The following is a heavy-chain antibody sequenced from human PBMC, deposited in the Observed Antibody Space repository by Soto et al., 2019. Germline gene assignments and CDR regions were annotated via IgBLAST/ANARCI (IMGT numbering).Heavy chain of an antibody. CDR3: ARVNYYDSSGYPRFDP. CDR2: IYYSGST. D-gene: IGHD3-22*01. Sequence: SETLSLTCTVSGGSISSYYWSWIRQPPVKGLEWIGYIYYSGSTNYNPSLKSRVTISVDTSKNQFSLKLSSVTAADTAVYYCARVNYYDSSGYPRFDPWGQGTLVTVPQ. CDR1: GGSISSYY. J-gene: IGHJ5*02. V-gene: IGHV4-59*01.